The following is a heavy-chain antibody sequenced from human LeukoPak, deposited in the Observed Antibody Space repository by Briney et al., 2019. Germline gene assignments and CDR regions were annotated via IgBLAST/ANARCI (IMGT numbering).Heavy chain of an antibody. CDR1: GFTFSNYY. J-gene: IGHJ4*02. V-gene: IGHV3-30*18. CDR3: AKDLSGHWCIDY. D-gene: IGHD4/OR15-4a*01. CDR2: ISEDGERK. Sequence: GGSLGLSCVASGFTFSNYYMHWVRQAPGKGLEWVAIISEDGERKFYADSVRGRITISRDKSKNTLFLQMNSLRADDTAVYFCAKDLSGHWCIDYWGQGTLVTVSS.